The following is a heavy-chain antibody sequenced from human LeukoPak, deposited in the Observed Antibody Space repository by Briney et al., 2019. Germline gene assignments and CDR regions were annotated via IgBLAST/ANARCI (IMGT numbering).Heavy chain of an antibody. CDR3: AREVRGGYSTRIDY. J-gene: IGHJ4*02. CDR1: GGSFSGYY. D-gene: IGHD4-11*01. V-gene: IGHV4-34*01. CDR2: INHSGST. Sequence: PSETLSLTCAVYGGSFSGYYWSWIRQPPGKGLEWIGEINHSGSTNYNPSLKSRVTISVDTSKNQFSLKLSSVTAADTAVYYCAREVRGGYSTRIDYWGQGTLVTVSS.